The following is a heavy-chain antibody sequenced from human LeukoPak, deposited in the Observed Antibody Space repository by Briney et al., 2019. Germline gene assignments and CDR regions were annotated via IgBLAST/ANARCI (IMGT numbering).Heavy chain of an antibody. V-gene: IGHV3-21*01. CDR2: ISSSSSYI. Sequence: GGSLRLSCAASGFTFSSYSMNWVRQAPGKGLEWVSSISSSSSYIYYADSVKGRFTISRDNAKNSLYLQMNSLRAEDTAVHYCARRGYGSGSYYKSDYWGQGTLVTVSS. J-gene: IGHJ4*02. D-gene: IGHD3-10*01. CDR1: GFTFSSYS. CDR3: ARRGYGSGSYYKSDY.